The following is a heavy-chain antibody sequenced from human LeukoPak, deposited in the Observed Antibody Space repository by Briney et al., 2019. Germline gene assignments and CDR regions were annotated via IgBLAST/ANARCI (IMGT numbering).Heavy chain of an antibody. D-gene: IGHD3-22*01. Sequence: SETLSLTCTVSGGSISSYYWSWIRQPPGKGLEWIGYIYYSGSTNYNPSLKSRVTISLDTSKNQFSLRLSSVTAADTALYYCASRNYYDSSGYIDYWGQGTLVTVSS. J-gene: IGHJ4*02. CDR1: GGSISSYY. CDR3: ASRNYYDSSGYIDY. V-gene: IGHV4-59*01. CDR2: IYYSGST.